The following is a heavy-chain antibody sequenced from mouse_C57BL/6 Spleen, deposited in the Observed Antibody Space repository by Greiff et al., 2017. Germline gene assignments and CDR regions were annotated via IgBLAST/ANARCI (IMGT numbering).Heavy chain of an antibody. CDR2: IHPNSGST. CDR1: GYTFTSYW. V-gene: IGHV1-64*01. J-gene: IGHJ1*03. CDR3: ARERDYDGYYGDFGG. D-gene: IGHD2-3*01. Sequence: VQLQQPGAELVKPGASVKLSCKASGYTFTSYWMPWVKQRPGQGLEWIGMIHPNSGSTNYNEKFKSKATLTVDKSSSTAYMQLSSLTSEDSAVYYCARERDYDGYYGDFGGSGTRATVTVAT.